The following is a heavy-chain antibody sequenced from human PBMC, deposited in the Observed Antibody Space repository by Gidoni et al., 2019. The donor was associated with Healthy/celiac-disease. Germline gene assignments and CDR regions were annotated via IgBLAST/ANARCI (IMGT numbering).Heavy chain of an antibody. CDR3: AKDNAPLGVVNWFDP. CDR1: GFTFDDYA. D-gene: IGHD3-3*01. J-gene: IGHJ5*02. Sequence: EVQLVEYGGGLVQPGRSLRLSCAASGFTFDDYAMHWVRQATGKGLDWGSGISCNSVSRGYADSVKGRFTISRDNAKNSLYLQMNSLRAEDTALYYCAKDNAPLGVVNWFDPWGQGTLVTVSS. CDR2: ISCNSVSR. V-gene: IGHV3-9*01.